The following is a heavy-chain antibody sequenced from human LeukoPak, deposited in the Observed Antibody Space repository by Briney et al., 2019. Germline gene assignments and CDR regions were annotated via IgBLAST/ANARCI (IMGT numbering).Heavy chain of an antibody. CDR1: GFTFSTYA. CDR3: AKAVSSSTAGSDY. Sequence: PGGSLRLSCAGSGFTFSTYAMGWVRQAPGKGLEWVSGLSGSGASTYYVDSVRGRFTISRDNSKNTLHLQMNSLRAEDTALYYCAKAVSSSTAGSDYWGQGTLVTVSS. J-gene: IGHJ4*02. V-gene: IGHV3-23*01. CDR2: LSGSGAST. D-gene: IGHD6-13*01.